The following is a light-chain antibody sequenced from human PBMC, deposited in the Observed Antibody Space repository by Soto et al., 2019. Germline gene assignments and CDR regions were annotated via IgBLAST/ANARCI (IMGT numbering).Light chain of an antibody. Sequence: QSVLTQPPSASGTPGQRVTISCSGSSSNIGSNTVNWYHQLPGTAPRLLIYNNNQRPSGVPDRFSGSKSGTSASLAISGLQSEDEADYFCAAWDDSLYGWVFGGGTKLTVL. V-gene: IGLV1-44*01. CDR1: SSNIGSNT. J-gene: IGLJ3*02. CDR2: NNN. CDR3: AAWDDSLYGWV.